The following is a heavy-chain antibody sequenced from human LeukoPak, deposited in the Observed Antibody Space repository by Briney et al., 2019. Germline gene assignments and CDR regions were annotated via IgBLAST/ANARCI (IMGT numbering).Heavy chain of an antibody. D-gene: IGHD6-13*01. CDR3: AREGIAAAGTDESFDY. CDR2: INSDGSST. V-gene: IGHV3-74*01. J-gene: IGHJ4*02. Sequence: QSGGSLRLSCAASGFTFSSYWMHWVRQAPGKGLVWVSRINSDGSSTSYADSVKGRLTISRDNAKNTLYLQMNSLRAEDTAVYYCAREGIAAAGTDESFDYWGQGTLVTVSS. CDR1: GFTFSSYW.